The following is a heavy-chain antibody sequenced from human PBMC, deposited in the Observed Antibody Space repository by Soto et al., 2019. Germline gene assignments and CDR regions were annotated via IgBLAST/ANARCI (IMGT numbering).Heavy chain of an antibody. CDR3: ARDTTYYDILTGPYYAMDV. D-gene: IGHD3-9*01. CDR2: INPSGGST. CDR1: GYTFMTYY. Sequence: ASVKVSCKASGYTFMTYYMHWVQQAPGQGLEWMGIINPSGGSTTYAQKFQGRVTMTSDTSTSTVYMELSSLRSEDTAVYYCARDTTYYDILTGPYYAMDVWGQGTTVTVSS. J-gene: IGHJ6*02. V-gene: IGHV1-46*01.